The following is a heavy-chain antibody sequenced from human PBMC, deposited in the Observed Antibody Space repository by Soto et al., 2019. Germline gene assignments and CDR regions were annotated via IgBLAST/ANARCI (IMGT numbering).Heavy chain of an antibody. D-gene: IGHD3-16*01. CDR1: GFTFSSYW. CDR2: INSDGSST. J-gene: IGHJ6*02. V-gene: IGHV3-74*01. Sequence: GGSLRLSCAASGFTFSSYWMHWVRQAPGKGLVWVSRINSDGSSTSYADSVKGRFTISRDNAKNTLYLQMNSLRAEDTAVYYCASGALTPYGMDVWGQGTTVTAP. CDR3: ASGALTPYGMDV.